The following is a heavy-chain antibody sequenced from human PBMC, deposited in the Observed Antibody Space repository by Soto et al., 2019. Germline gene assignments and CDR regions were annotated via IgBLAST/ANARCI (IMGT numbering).Heavy chain of an antibody. J-gene: IGHJ4*02. CDR1: GGSISSLH. Sequence: PSETLSLTCTVSGGSISSLHWSWIRQPPGKGLEWIGYIHYSGSTNYNPSLESRVTISVDTSKNQFSLKLSSVTAADTAVYYCARSMDVTLTVVDRDEYFDSWGQGTLVTVPQ. D-gene: IGHD3-22*01. CDR3: ARSMDVTLTVVDRDEYFDS. CDR2: IHYSGST. V-gene: IGHV4-59*01.